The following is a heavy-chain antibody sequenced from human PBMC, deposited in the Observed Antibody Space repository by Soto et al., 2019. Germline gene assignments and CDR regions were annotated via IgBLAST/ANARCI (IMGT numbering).Heavy chain of an antibody. V-gene: IGHV3-23*01. J-gene: IGHJ6*02. CDR1: GFTFSSFA. CDR3: AKDQDYYGSGNSMDV. CDR2: ISGSGGST. D-gene: IGHD3-10*01. Sequence: GWSLRLSCAASGFTFSSFAMSWVRQAPGKGLEWVASISGSGGSTYYADSVKGRFTISRDNPKNTLYLQMNSLRAEDTAVYYCAKDQDYYGSGNSMDVWGQGTTVTVSS.